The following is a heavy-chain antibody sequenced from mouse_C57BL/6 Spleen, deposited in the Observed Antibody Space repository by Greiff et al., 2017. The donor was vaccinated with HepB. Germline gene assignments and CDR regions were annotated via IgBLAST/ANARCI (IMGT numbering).Heavy chain of an antibody. D-gene: IGHD2-2*01. CDR3: AHLYGYDGGYAMDY. CDR1: GYTFTSYW. V-gene: IGHV1-50*01. J-gene: IGHJ4*01. Sequence: VQLQQPGAALVKPGASVKLSCKASGYTFTSYWMQWVKQRPGQGLEWIGEIDPSDSYTNYNQKFKGKATLTVDTSSSTAYMQLSSLTSEDSAVYYWAHLYGYDGGYAMDYWGQGTSVTVSS. CDR2: IDPSDSYT.